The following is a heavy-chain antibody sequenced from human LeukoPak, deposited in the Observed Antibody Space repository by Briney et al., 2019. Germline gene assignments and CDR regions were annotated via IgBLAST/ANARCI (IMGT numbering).Heavy chain of an antibody. CDR1: GFTFSSYS. CDR2: ISSSSSYI. CDR3: ARDPWGARSSLDY. D-gene: IGHD1-26*01. Sequence: GGSLRLSCAASGFTFSSYSMNWVRQAPGKGLEWVSSISSSSSYIYYADSVKGRFTISRDNAKKSLYLQMNSLRTEDTAMYYCARDPWGARSSLDYWGQGTLVTVSS. J-gene: IGHJ4*02. V-gene: IGHV3-21*01.